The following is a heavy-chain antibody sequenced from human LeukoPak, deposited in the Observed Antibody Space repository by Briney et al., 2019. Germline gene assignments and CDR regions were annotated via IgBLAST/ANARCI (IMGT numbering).Heavy chain of an antibody. CDR1: GGTFSSYA. V-gene: IGHV1-69*13. J-gene: IGHJ5*02. CDR2: IIPIFGTA. CDR3: ARVVPAAISPRTGFDP. D-gene: IGHD2-2*02. Sequence: ASVKLSCKASGGTFSSYAISWVRQAPGQGLEWMGGIIPIFGTANYAQKFQGGVTITADESTSTAYMELSSLRSEDTAVYYCARVVPAAISPRTGFDPWGQGTLVTVSS.